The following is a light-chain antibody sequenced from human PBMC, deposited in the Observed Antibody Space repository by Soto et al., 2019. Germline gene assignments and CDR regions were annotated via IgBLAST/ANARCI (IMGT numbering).Light chain of an antibody. CDR1: QSVSNNY. CDR3: QQYCSSGT. J-gene: IGKJ1*01. V-gene: IGKV3-20*01. CDR2: GAS. Sequence: EIVLTQSPGTLSLSPGERATLSCRASQSVSNNYLAWYQQKPGQAPRLLIYGASNRATGIPDRFSGSGSGTDFSITISRLEPEDFAVYYCQQYCSSGTFGQGTKVEIK.